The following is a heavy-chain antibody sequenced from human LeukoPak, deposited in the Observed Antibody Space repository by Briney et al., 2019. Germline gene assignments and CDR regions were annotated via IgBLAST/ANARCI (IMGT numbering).Heavy chain of an antibody. CDR2: INPNSGGT. V-gene: IGHV1-2*02. Sequence: GASVKVSCKASGYTFTGYYMHWVRQAPGQGLEWMGWINPNSGGTNYAQKFQGRVTMTRDTSISTAYMELSRLRSDDTAVYYCARKGFTYGPHLNWFDPWGQGTLVTVSS. CDR1: GYTFTGYY. J-gene: IGHJ5*02. CDR3: ARKGFTYGPHLNWFDP. D-gene: IGHD2/OR15-2a*01.